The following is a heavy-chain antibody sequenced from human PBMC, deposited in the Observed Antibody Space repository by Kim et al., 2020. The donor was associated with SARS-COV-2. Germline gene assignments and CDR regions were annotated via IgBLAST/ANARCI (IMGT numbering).Heavy chain of an antibody. D-gene: IGHD2-2*01. Sequence: VKGRFTVSRDNAKNSFYLQMNSLRVGDTAVYYCARGPQCTRTTCFYSGLDVWGQGTTVTVSS. J-gene: IGHJ6*02. V-gene: IGHV3-21*01. CDR3: ARGPQCTRTTCFYSGLDV.